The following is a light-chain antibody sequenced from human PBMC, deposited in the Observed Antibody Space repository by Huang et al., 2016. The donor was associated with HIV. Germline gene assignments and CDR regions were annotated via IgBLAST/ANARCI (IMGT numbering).Light chain of an antibody. Sequence: EIVLTQSPGTLSLSPGERATLSCRASQRVRRSFFAWYQQKPGQAPRLRIHGASTRATGSPDRFSGSGSGTDFTLTISRLEPEDFAVYYCQQYGSSSWTFGQGTKVEIK. J-gene: IGKJ1*01. CDR3: QQYGSSSWT. V-gene: IGKV3-20*01. CDR1: QRVRRSF. CDR2: GAS.